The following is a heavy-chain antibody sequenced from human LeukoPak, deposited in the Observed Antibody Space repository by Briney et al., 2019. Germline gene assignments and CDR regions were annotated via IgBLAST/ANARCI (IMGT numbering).Heavy chain of an antibody. J-gene: IGHJ4*02. CDR1: GYTFTSYD. CDR2: MNPNSGNT. V-gene: IGHV1-8*01. D-gene: IGHD6-19*01. Sequence: ASVKVSCKASGYTFTSYDINWVRQATGQGLEWMGWMNPNSGNTGYAQKFQGRVTMTRDTSISTAYMELSRLRSDDTAVYYCARDRSSGWYIYPTFDYWGQGTLVTVSS. CDR3: ARDRSSGWYIYPTFDY.